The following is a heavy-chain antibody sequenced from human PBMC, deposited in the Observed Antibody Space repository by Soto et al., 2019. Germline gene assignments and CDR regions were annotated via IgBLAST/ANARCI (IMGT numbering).Heavy chain of an antibody. J-gene: IGHJ4*02. CDR3: ARGFTGATPFDY. CDR2: ISAYNGNT. CDR1: GYTFTSYG. Sequence: ASVTVSCKTSGYTFTSYGISWVRQAPGQGLEWMGWISAYNGNTNYAQKLQGRVTMTTDTSTSTAYMELRSLRSDDTAVYYCARGFTGATPFDYGGQGPRVPVS. V-gene: IGHV1-18*01. D-gene: IGHD1-26*01.